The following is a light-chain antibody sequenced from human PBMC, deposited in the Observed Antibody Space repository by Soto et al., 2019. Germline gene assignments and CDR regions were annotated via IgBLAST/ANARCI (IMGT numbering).Light chain of an antibody. CDR3: QQYKS. J-gene: IGKJ1*01. Sequence: DIQMPQSPSSLSASVGDRVTITCQASQDISNYLNWYQQKPGRAPKLLIYDASHLETGVPSRFSGSGSGTDFTFTISSLQPEDIATYYCQQYKSFGQGTKVEIK. CDR1: QDISNY. V-gene: IGKV1-33*01. CDR2: DAS.